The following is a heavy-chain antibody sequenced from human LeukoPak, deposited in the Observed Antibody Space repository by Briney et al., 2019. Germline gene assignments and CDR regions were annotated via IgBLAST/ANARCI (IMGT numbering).Heavy chain of an antibody. CDR1: GFTFSSYS. Sequence: GGSLRLSCTASGFTFSSYSMNWVRQAPGKGLEWVSSISSSSSYIYYADSVKGRFTISRDNAKNSLYLQMNSLRAEDTAVYYCATTSGDYDILTGYIYYFDYWGQGTLVTVSP. CDR2: ISSSSSYI. CDR3: ATTSGDYDILTGYIYYFDY. V-gene: IGHV3-21*01. J-gene: IGHJ4*02. D-gene: IGHD3-9*01.